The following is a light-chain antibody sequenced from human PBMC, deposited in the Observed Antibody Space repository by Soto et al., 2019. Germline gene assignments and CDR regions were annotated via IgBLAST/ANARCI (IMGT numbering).Light chain of an antibody. J-gene: IGKJ4*01. CDR2: GAS. Sequence: EIVLTQSPGTLSLSPGERATLSCRASQSVTSSYLAWYQQKPGQAPRLLIYGASSRATGIPDRFSGGGSGTDFTLTISRLEPEDFAVYYCQQYGRSPLTFGGGIKVDIK. V-gene: IGKV3-20*01. CDR3: QQYGRSPLT. CDR1: QSVTSSY.